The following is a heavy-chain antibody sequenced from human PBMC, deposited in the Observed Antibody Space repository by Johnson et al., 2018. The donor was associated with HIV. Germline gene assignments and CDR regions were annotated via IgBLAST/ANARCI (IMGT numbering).Heavy chain of an antibody. Sequence: QVQLVESGGGLVQPGRSLRLSCSASGFTFGDYAMSWFRQAPGKGLEWVSYISSSGSTIYYADSVKGRFTISRDNAKNSLYLQMNSLRAEDTAVYYCARAISGLGRYDAFDIWGQGTMVTVSS. J-gene: IGHJ3*02. V-gene: IGHV3-11*04. CDR2: ISSSGSTI. CDR3: ARAISGLGRYDAFDI. CDR1: GFTFGDYA. D-gene: IGHD3-22*01.